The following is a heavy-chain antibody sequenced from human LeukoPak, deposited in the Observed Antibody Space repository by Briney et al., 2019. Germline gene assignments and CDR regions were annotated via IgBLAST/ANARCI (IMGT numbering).Heavy chain of an antibody. D-gene: IGHD3-22*01. CDR2: IYYSGST. CDR3: ATLGFSSGYYYYFDH. J-gene: IGHJ4*02. CDR1: GGSISSSSYY. V-gene: IGHV4-61*05. Sequence: SETLSLTCTVSGGSISSSSYYWGWIRQPPGRGLEWIGYIYYSGSTNYNPSLKSRVTISVDTSKNQFSLKLSSVTAADTAVYYCATLGFSSGYYYYFDHWGQGTLVTVSS.